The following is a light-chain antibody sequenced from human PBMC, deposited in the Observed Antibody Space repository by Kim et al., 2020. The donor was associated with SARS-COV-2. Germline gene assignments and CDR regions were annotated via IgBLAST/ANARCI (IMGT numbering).Light chain of an antibody. J-gene: IGLJ7*01. CDR1: SLRSYY. CDR2: GKN. V-gene: IGLV3-19*01. Sequence: ALGQTVRITCQGDSLRSYYASWYGQRPGQAPVLVIYGKNNRPSGIADRFSGASSGNTASLTITGAQAKDEADYYCNSRDSSGNHAVFGGGTQLTVL. CDR3: NSRDSSGNHAV.